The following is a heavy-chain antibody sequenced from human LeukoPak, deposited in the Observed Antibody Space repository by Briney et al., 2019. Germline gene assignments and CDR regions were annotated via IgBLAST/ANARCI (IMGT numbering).Heavy chain of an antibody. J-gene: IGHJ4*02. CDR2: ISSSSSYI. D-gene: IGHD3-9*01. V-gene: IGHV3-21*01. CDR3: ARDSPAVGLRYFDY. CDR1: GFTFTTFW. Sequence: GGSLRLSCATSGFTFTTFWMHWVRQAPGKGLEWVSSISSSSSYIYYADSVKGRFTISRDNAKNSLYLQMNSLRAEDTAVYYCARDSPAVGLRYFDYWGQGTLVTVSS.